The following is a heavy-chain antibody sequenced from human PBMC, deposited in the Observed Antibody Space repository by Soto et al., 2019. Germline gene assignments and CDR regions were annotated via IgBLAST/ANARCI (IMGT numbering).Heavy chain of an antibody. J-gene: IGHJ4*02. CDR3: ARGRTXRNYADDSSDYFYFFDY. V-gene: IGHV4-59*01. CDR1: GDSISTFY. Sequence: KSSGTLSLTCTVSGDSISTFYWGWMRQSPGKELEWIGYVYYTGSTNYNPSLKSRVTISVDRSKNQFSLKLTSANAADTAVYYCARGRTXRNYADDSSDYFYFFDYWGQGTQVTVSS. CDR2: VYYTGST. D-gene: IGHD3-22*01.